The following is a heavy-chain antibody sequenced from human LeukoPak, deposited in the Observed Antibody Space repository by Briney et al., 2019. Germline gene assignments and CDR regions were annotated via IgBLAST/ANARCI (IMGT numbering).Heavy chain of an antibody. V-gene: IGHV1-18*01. J-gene: IGHJ4*02. Sequence: ASVKVSCKASGYTFTSYGISWVRQAPGQGLEWMGWISAYNGNTNYAQKLQGRVTMTTDTSTSTAYMELRSLRSDDTAVYYCARDGYYDSSGYPARFGYWGQGTLVTVSS. D-gene: IGHD3-22*01. CDR1: GYTFTSYG. CDR2: ISAYNGNT. CDR3: ARDGYYDSSGYPARFGY.